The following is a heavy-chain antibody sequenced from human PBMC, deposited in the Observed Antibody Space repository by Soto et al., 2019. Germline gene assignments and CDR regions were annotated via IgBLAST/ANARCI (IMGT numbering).Heavy chain of an antibody. CDR3: VRPLPSGQTHARDV. CDR1: GYTFNGCY. J-gene: IGHJ6*02. V-gene: IGHV3-53*01. Sequence: SCKASGYTFNGCYMAWDRQAPGKGLEWASVIYNDGTTYYSQSVEGRFTISRDTSKNTLYLQMDRLRDEDTAVYYCVRPLPSGQTHARDVWGQGTTVTVSS. CDR2: IYNDGTT. D-gene: IGHD3-10*01.